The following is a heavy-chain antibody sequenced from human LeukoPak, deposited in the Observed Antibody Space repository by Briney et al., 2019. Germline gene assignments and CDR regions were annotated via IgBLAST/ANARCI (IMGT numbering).Heavy chain of an antibody. J-gene: IGHJ4*02. V-gene: IGHV3-30*04. D-gene: IGHD6-19*01. Sequence: GGSLRLSCAASGFTFSSYAMHWVRQAPGKGLEWVAVISYDGSNKYYADSVKGRFTISRDNSKNTLYLQMNSLRAEDTAVYYCARSSGWYGYFDYWGQGTLVTVSS. CDR2: ISYDGSNK. CDR1: GFTFSSYA. CDR3: ARSSGWYGYFDY.